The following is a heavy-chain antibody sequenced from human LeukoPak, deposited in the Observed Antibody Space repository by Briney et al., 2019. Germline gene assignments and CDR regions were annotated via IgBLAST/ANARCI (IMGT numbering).Heavy chain of an antibody. J-gene: IGHJ5*02. Sequence: GGSLRLSCAVSGLTFIDAYMTWVRQAPGRALEWVGLIKSTPDGGTTHYAAPVRGRFTVSRDDSKNTLFLHMNSLKTEGTAVYYCTTSSWGNPVSWGQGTLVTVSS. D-gene: IGHD3-16*01. CDR2: IKSTPDGGTT. V-gene: IGHV3-15*01. CDR3: TTSSWGNPVS. CDR1: GLTFIDAY.